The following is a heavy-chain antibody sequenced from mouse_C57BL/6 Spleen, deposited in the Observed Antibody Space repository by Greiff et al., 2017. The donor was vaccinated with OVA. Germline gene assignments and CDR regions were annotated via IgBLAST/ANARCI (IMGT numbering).Heavy chain of an antibody. CDR1: GYTFTDYN. Sequence: EVQLQQSGPELVKPGASVKMSCKASGYTFTDYNMHWVKQSHGKSLEWIGYINPNNGGTSYNKKFKGKATLTVNKSSSTAYMELSSLTSEDSAVYYCARWNLSWFAYWGQGTLVTVSA. CDR2: INPNNGGT. J-gene: IGHJ3*01. V-gene: IGHV1-22*01. D-gene: IGHD6-1*01. CDR3: ARWNLSWFAY.